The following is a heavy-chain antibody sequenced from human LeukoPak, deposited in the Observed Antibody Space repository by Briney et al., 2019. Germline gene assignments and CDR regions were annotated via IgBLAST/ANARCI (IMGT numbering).Heavy chain of an antibody. CDR1: GGSISSYY. V-gene: IGHV4-4*09. D-gene: IGHD2-15*01. Sequence: SEPLSLTCTVSGGSISSYYWSWIRQPPGKGLEWIGYIYTSGSTNYNPSLKSRVTISVDTSKNQFSLKLSSVTAADTAVYYCARHESGRSWFDPWGQGTLVTVSS. CDR3: ARHESGRSWFDP. CDR2: IYTSGST. J-gene: IGHJ5*02.